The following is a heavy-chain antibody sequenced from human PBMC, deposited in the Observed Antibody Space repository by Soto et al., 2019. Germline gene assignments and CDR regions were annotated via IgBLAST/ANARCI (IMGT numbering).Heavy chain of an antibody. V-gene: IGHV4-39*02. CDR1: GGSISSSSYY. CDR2: IYYSGST. CDR3: AREARIAARRANDDY. Sequence: PSETLSLTCTVSGGSISSSSYYWCWIRQPPGKGLEWIGSIYYSGSTYYNPSLKSRVTISVDTSKNQFSLKLSSVTAADTAVYYCAREARIAARRANDDYWGQGTLVNVSS. J-gene: IGHJ4*02. D-gene: IGHD6-6*01.